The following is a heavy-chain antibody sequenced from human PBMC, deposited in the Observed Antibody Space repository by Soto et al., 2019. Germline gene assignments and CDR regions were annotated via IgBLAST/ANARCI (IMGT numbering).Heavy chain of an antibody. CDR3: ARGRRGGIAARPHYFDY. D-gene: IGHD6-6*01. CDR1: GGSFSGYY. CDR2: INHSGSI. J-gene: IGHJ4*02. V-gene: IGHV4-34*01. Sequence: SETLSLTCAVYGGSFSGYYWSWIRQPPGKGLEWIGEINHSGSINYNPSPKSRVTISVDTSKNQFSLKLSSVTAADTAVYYCARGRRGGIAARPHYFDYWGQGTLVTVSS.